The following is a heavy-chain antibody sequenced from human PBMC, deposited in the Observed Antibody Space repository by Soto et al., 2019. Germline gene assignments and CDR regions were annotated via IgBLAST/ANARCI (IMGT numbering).Heavy chain of an antibody. D-gene: IGHD2-2*01. CDR2: IIPIFGTP. CDR3: ARVGPYCSSTSCPGGMDV. CDR1: GGTFSSYA. Sequence: SVKVSCNASGGTFSSYAISWVRQAPGLWLEWMGGIIPIFGTPNYAQKFQGRVTITADESTSTAYMELSSLRSEDTAVYYCARVGPYCSSTSCPGGMDVWGQGTTVTVS. J-gene: IGHJ6*02. V-gene: IGHV1-69*13.